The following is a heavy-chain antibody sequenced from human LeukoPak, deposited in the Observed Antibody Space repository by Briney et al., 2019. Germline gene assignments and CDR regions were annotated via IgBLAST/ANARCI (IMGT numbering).Heavy chain of an antibody. Sequence: SETLSLTCTVSGGSISSGGYYWSWIRQPPGKGLEWIGYIYQSGSTYYNPSLKSRVTISVDTSKNQFSLKLSSVTAADTAVYYCARAPIAAARAFDIWGQGTMVTVSS. D-gene: IGHD6-13*01. CDR2: IYQSGST. CDR3: ARAPIAAARAFDI. CDR1: GGSISSGGYY. V-gene: IGHV4-30-2*01. J-gene: IGHJ3*02.